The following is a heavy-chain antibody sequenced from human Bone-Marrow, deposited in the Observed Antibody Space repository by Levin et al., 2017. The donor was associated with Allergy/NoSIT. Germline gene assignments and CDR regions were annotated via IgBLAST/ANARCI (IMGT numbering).Heavy chain of an antibody. CDR1: GYTFTGYY. V-gene: IGHV1-2*06. CDR2: INPNSGGT. J-gene: IGHJ3*02. CDR3: ARFGIAVAGTRGFDGFDS. D-gene: IGHD6-19*01. Sequence: AASVKVSCKASGYTFTGYYMHWVRQAPGQGLEWMGRINPNSGGTNYAQKFQGRVTMTRDTSISTADMELSSLRSDDTAVYYCARFGIAVAGTRGFDGFDSWGQGTMVTVSS.